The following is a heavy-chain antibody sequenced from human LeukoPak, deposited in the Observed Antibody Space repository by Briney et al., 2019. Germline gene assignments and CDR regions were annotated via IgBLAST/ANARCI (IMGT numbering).Heavy chain of an antibody. CDR1: GGSFSGYY. V-gene: IGHV4-34*01. CDR2: INHSGST. D-gene: IGHD6-13*01. CDR3: ARGRAAAGSPPYYYYYGMDV. J-gene: IGHJ6*02. Sequence: SETLSLTCAVYGGSFSGYYWSWIRQPPGKGLEWIGEINHSGSTNYNPSLKSRVTISVDTSKNQFSLKLSSVTAADTAVYYCARGRAAAGSPPYYYYYGMDVWGQGTTVTVSS.